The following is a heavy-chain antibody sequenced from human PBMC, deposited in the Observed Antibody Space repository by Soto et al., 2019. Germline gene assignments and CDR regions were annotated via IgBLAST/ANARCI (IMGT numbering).Heavy chain of an antibody. V-gene: IGHV4-39*01. CDR2: IYYSGST. D-gene: IGHD6-13*01. CDR1: GGSISSSSYY. Sequence: SETLSLTCTVSGGSISSSSYYWGWIRQPPGKGLEWIGSIYYSGSTYYNPSLKSRVTISVDTSKNQFSLKLSSVTAADTAVYYCARHSGGGLGYGSSNWFDPWGQGTLVTVSS. CDR3: ARHSGGGLGYGSSNWFDP. J-gene: IGHJ5*02.